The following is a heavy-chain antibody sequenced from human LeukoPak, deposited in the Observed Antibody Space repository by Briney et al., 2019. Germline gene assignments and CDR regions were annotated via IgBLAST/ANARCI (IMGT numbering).Heavy chain of an antibody. J-gene: IGHJ4*02. Sequence: PGGSLRLSCAASGFTFSSYAMSWVRQAPGKGLEWVSAISGSGGSTNYADSVKGRFTTSRDNAKNTLYLRMNSLRVEDTAVYYCAREAFTSFDYWGQGTLVTVSS. CDR1: GFTFSSYA. CDR3: AREAFTSFDY. V-gene: IGHV3-23*01. CDR2: ISGSGGST.